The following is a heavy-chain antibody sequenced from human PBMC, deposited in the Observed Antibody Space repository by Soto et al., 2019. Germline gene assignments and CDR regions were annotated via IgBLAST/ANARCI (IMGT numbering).Heavy chain of an antibody. D-gene: IGHD5-12*01. CDR2: ISNGDETT. CDR1: GFIFTDYS. CDR3: ASAPNRRDGYNFDS. V-gene: IGHV3-11*01. J-gene: IGHJ4*02. Sequence: QVQLVESGGGLVEPGGSLRLSCAASGFIFTDYSMTWIRQAPGKGLEWVSYISNGDETTQYADSVKGRFTVSRDNAKKVLFLKMSSLRVDDTAVYFWASAPNRRDGYNFDSWGRGALVPVSS.